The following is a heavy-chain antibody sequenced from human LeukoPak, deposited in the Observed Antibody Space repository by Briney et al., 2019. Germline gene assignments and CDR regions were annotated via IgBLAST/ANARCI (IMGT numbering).Heavy chain of an antibody. D-gene: IGHD2-2*01. J-gene: IGHJ4*02. CDR3: ALVVPAGNHPWDY. Sequence: PSETLSLTCTVSGYSISSGYYWGWIRQPPGKGLEWIGSIYHSGSTNYNPSLKSRVTISVDTSKNQFSLKLSSVTAADTAVYYCALVVPAGNHPWDYWGQGTLVTVSS. CDR2: IYHSGST. V-gene: IGHV4-38-2*02. CDR1: GYSISSGYY.